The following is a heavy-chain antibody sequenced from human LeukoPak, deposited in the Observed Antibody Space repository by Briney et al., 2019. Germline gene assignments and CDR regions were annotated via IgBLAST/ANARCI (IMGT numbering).Heavy chain of an antibody. CDR2: MNPNSGNT. Sequence: ASVKVSCKASGYTFTSYDINWVRQATGQGLEWMGWMNPNSGNTGYAQKFQGRVTMTRNTSISTAYMELSSLRSEDTVVYYCARGAFYYYGSGSYYSYYYYGMDVWGQGTTVTVSS. V-gene: IGHV1-8*01. CDR3: ARGAFYYYGSGSYYSYYYYGMDV. D-gene: IGHD3-10*01. J-gene: IGHJ6*02. CDR1: GYTFTSYD.